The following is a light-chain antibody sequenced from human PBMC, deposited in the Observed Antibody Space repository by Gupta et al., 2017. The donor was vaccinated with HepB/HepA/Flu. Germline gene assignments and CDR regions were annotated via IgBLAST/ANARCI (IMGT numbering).Light chain of an antibody. Sequence: QSALTQPPSVSGSPGQSVTISCTGSSSDVGAYDRVSWYQQSPGTAPKLIFYEVNNRPSGVPDRFSGSKSGNTASLTISGLHTEDEADYYCCSYTRINTYVFGTGTKVTVL. CDR3: CSYTRINTYV. CDR2: EVN. V-gene: IGLV2-18*02. J-gene: IGLJ1*01. CDR1: SSDVGAYDR.